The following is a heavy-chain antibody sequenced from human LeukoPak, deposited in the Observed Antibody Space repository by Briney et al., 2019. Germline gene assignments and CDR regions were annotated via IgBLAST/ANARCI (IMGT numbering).Heavy chain of an antibody. V-gene: IGHV1-8*01. Sequence: ASVKVSCKASGYTFSSYDINWVRQATGQGLEWMGWMNPNSGNTGYAQKFQGRLTMTRNTSISTAYMELSSLKSEDTAVYYCARGPPRYCSSTSCYYFDSWGQGTLVTVSS. CDR2: MNPNSGNT. D-gene: IGHD2-2*01. CDR1: GYTFSSYD. CDR3: ARGPPRYCSSTSCYYFDS. J-gene: IGHJ4*02.